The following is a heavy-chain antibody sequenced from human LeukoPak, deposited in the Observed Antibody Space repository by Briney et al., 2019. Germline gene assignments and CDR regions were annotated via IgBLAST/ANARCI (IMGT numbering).Heavy chain of an antibody. CDR2: IYYSGSA. CDR1: GGSISSSSYY. V-gene: IGHV4-39*01. J-gene: IGHJ5*02. Sequence: PSETLSLTCTVSGGSISSSSYYWGWIRQPPGKGLEWIGSIYYSGSAYYNPSLKSRVTISVDTSKNQFSLKLSSVTAADTAVYYCARRRYYDSSGYVSVNWFDPWGQGTLVTVSS. CDR3: ARRRYYDSSGYVSVNWFDP. D-gene: IGHD3-22*01.